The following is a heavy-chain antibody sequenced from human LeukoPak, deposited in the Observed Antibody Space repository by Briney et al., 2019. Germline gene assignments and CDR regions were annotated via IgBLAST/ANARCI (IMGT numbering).Heavy chain of an antibody. D-gene: IGHD1-1*01. Sequence: SVKVSCKASGGTFTSYAISWVRQAPGEGLGWMWRIILIFGTANYAQKFQGRVTITTDESTSTAYMELSSLRSEDTAVYYCARGGPQLTPLDDWGQGTLVTVSS. CDR2: IILIFGTA. CDR1: GGTFTSYA. CDR3: ARGGPQLTPLDD. J-gene: IGHJ4*02. V-gene: IGHV1-69*05.